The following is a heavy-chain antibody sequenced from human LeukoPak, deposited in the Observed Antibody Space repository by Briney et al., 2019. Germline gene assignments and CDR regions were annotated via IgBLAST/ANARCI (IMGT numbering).Heavy chain of an antibody. CDR1: GFTFSGPA. CDR2: IRSKANSYAT. D-gene: IGHD3-22*01. CDR3: TSREGRAGDSGYYSDY. Sequence: GGSLRLSCAASGFTFSGPAMHWVRQASGKELEWVGRIRSKANSYATAYAASVKGRFTISRADSKNTAYLQLNSLKTKDTAVLYCTSREGRAGDSGYYSDYWGQGTLVTVSS. J-gene: IGHJ4*02. V-gene: IGHV3-73*01.